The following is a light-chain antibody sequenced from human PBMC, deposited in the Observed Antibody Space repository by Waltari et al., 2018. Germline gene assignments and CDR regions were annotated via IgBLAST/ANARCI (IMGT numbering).Light chain of an antibody. CDR3: QQYSRSPCT. J-gene: IGKJ2*02. V-gene: IGKV3-20*01. Sequence: LVVTQSPGTLSLSPGERVTLSCRASQSVSSNYLAWYQQKPGQAPRLLIYDASNRATGTADRFSGSSSATDSTTTSSRLEPDDVAVYYCQQYSRSPCTFGQGTKVEIK. CDR2: DAS. CDR1: QSVSSNY.